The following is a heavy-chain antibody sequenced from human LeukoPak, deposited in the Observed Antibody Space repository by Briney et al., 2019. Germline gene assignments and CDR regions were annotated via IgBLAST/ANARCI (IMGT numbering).Heavy chain of an antibody. J-gene: IGHJ4*02. Sequence: SETLSLTCTVSGGSISSYYWSWIRQPPGKGLEWIGYIYYSGSTNYNPFLKSRVTISVDTSKNQFSLKLSSVTAADTAVYYCARDLGPYYYGSGSYFDYWGQGTLVTVSS. CDR3: ARDLGPYYYGSGSYFDY. D-gene: IGHD3-10*01. CDR2: IYYSGST. V-gene: IGHV4-59*01. CDR1: GGSISSYY.